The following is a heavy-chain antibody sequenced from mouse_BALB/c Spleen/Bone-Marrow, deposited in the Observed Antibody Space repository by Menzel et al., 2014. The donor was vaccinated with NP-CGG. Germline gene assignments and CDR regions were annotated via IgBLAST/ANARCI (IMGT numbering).Heavy chain of an antibody. V-gene: IGHV5-9*02. D-gene: IGHD2-10*01. CDR2: IRSGGSYT. CDR3: ARHPYYGNYPAWFAY. CDR1: GFAFSSYD. Sequence: EVMLVESGGGLVKPGGSLKLSCAASGFAFSSYDMSWVRQTPEKRLEWVATIRSGGSYTYYPDSVKGRFTISRDNARDTLYLQMSSLRSEDTALYYCARHPYYGNYPAWFAYWGQGTLVTVSA. J-gene: IGHJ3*01.